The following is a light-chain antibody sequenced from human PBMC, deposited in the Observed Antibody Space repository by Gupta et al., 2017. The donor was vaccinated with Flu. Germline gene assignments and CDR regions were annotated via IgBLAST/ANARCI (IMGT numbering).Light chain of an antibody. CDR3: DLYMGNGICE. J-gene: IGLJ2*01. V-gene: IGLV8-61*01. Sequence: TVTLTCALSSGSVSTTYYPSWYQQKPGQAPRTLVVDTNTRSAGVPDRFSGSILGKKAALTITGAQADDECLYYCDLYMGNGICEVGGGTKVTVL. CDR2: DTN. CDR1: SGSVSTTYY.